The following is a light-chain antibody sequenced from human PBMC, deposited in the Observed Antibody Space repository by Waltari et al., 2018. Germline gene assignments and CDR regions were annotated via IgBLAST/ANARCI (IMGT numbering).Light chain of an antibody. CDR1: QSVSSSY. V-gene: IGKV3-20*01. Sequence: EIVLTQSPGTLSLSPGERAXLSCRASQSVSSSYLAWYQQKPGQAPRLLIYGASSRATGIPDRFSGSGSGTDFTLTISRLEPEDFAVYYXQQYGSSPLYTFXXXXKLEIK. J-gene: IGKJ2*01. CDR3: QQYGSSPLYT. CDR2: GAS.